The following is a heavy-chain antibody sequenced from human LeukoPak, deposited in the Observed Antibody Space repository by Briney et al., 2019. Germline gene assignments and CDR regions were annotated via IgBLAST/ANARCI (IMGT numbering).Heavy chain of an antibody. Sequence: ASVKVSCKASGYTFTSYDINWVGQATGRGLEWMGWMNPNSRNTGYAQKFQGGVAMTRNTTTSTAYMELRSLRSEDTAVYYCARGLRGTVRTLYYYYYMDDWGKGTTVTVSS. CDR3: ARGLRGTVRTLYYYYYMDD. CDR2: MNPNSRNT. J-gene: IGHJ6*03. D-gene: IGHD3-10*01. CDR1: GYTFTSYD. V-gene: IGHV1-8*01.